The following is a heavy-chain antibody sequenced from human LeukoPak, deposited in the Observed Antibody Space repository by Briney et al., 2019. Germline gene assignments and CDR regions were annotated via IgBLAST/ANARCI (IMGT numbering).Heavy chain of an antibody. CDR1: GYTFTGYY. D-gene: IGHD2-2*02. V-gene: IGHV1-2*02. J-gene: IGHJ5*02. CDR2: INSNSGGT. Sequence: ASVKVSCKASGYTFTGYYMHWVRQAPGQGLEWMGWINSNSGGTNYAQKFQGRVTMTRDTSISTAYMELSRLRSDDTAVYYCARVPAAILGWFDPWGQGTLVTVSS. CDR3: ARVPAAILGWFDP.